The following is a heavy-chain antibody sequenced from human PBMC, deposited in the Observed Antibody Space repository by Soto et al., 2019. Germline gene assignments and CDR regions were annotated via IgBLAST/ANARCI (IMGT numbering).Heavy chain of an antibody. V-gene: IGHV1-46*01. J-gene: IGHJ6*02. CDR2: IHPRGGST. D-gene: IGHD3-10*01. CDR3: AIEKSPRGYYGSGSPQSMDL. CDR1: GYTFTNYY. Sequence: QVQLVQSGAEVKKPGASVKVSCKASGYTFTNYYMHWVRQAPGQVLEWMGIIHPRGGSTRYAQNFQGRLTLTRATSTSITYIELRSLRSEDTAVYYCAIEKSPRGYYGSGSPQSMDLWGQGTTVTVSS.